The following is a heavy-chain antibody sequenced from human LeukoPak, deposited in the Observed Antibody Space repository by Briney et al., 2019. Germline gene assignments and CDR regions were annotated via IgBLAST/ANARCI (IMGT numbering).Heavy chain of an antibody. CDR1: GFTFSSYA. Sequence: GRSLRLSCAASGFTFSSYAMHWVRQAPDKWMEWVAVISYDGSNKYYADSVKGRFTISRDNPKNTLYLQMSSLRAEDTAVYYCAREFPLNYYDSRALGAFDIWGQGTMVTVSS. J-gene: IGHJ3*02. CDR3: AREFPLNYYDSRALGAFDI. V-gene: IGHV3-30-3*01. D-gene: IGHD3-22*01. CDR2: ISYDGSNK.